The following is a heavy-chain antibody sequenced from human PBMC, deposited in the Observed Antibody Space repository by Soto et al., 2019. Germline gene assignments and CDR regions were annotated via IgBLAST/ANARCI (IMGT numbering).Heavy chain of an antibody. CDR3: ARGYNSGPPDPYNEY. Sequence: QVQLVESGGGVVQPGRSLRLSCAASGFSFNSYGMQWVRQAPGKGLERVALIWYDGSNKYYADSVKGRFTISRDNSKNTLYLQMSSLRAEDTAVYYCARGYNSGPPDPYNEYWGQGTLVSVAS. J-gene: IGHJ4*02. CDR2: IWYDGSNK. V-gene: IGHV3-33*01. D-gene: IGHD6-19*01. CDR1: GFSFNSYG.